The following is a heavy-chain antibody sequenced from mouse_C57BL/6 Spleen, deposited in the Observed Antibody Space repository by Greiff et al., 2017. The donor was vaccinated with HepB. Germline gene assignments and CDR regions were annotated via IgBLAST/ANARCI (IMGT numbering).Heavy chain of an antibody. J-gene: IGHJ1*03. V-gene: IGHV1-72*01. CDR2: IDPNSGGT. CDR1: GYTFTSYW. D-gene: IGHD2-5*01. Sequence: VKLMESGAELVKPGASVKLSCKASGYTFTSYWMHWVKQRPGRGLEWIGRIDPNSGGTKYNEKFKSKATLTVDKPSSTAYMQLSSLTSEDSAVYYCARWDYSNYVWYFDVWGTGTTVTVSS. CDR3: ARWDYSNYVWYFDV.